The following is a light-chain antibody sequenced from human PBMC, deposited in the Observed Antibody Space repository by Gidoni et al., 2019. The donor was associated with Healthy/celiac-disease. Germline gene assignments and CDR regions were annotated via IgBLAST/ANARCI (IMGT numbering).Light chain of an antibody. J-gene: IGKJ1*01. CDR1: QSVLYSSNNKNY. CDR2: WAS. CDR3: QQYYSTPPET. V-gene: IGKV4-1*01. Sequence: DIVMTQSPDPLAVSLGERATINCKSSQSVLYSSNNKNYFAWYQQKPGQPPKLLIYWASTRESGVPDRFSGSGSGTDFTLTISSLQAEDVAVYYCQQYYSTPPETFXQXTKVEIK.